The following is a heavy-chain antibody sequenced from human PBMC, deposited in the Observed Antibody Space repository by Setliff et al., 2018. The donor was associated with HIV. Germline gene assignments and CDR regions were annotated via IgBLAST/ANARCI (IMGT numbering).Heavy chain of an antibody. V-gene: IGHV4-39*07. J-gene: IGHJ6*03. CDR1: GGSISSNSYY. Sequence: ETLSLTCTVSGGSISSNSYYWGWIRQPPGMGLEWIGSMYHTGSTYYSPSLNSRFTISVDTSKNQFSLKLRSVAAADTAVYYCAKTVVLTPYVSYYYYMDVWGKGTTVSVSS. CDR2: MYHTGST. CDR3: AKTVVLTPYVSYYYYMDV. D-gene: IGHD2-15*01.